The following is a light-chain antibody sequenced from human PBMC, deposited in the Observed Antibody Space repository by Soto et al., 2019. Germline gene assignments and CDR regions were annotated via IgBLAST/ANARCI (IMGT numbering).Light chain of an antibody. Sequence: DIQMTQSPSTLPASVGDRVTITCRASQSISSWLAWYQQKPGKAPKLLIYDASSLESGVPSRFSGSGSGTEFTLTISSLQPDDFATYYCQQYNSYSRTFGQGTKVDI. CDR3: QQYNSYSRT. V-gene: IGKV1-5*01. CDR2: DAS. CDR1: QSISSW. J-gene: IGKJ1*01.